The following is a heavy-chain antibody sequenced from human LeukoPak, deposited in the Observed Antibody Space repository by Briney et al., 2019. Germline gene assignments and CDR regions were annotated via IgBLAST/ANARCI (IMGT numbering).Heavy chain of an antibody. D-gene: IGHD2-2*01. V-gene: IGHV3-21*01. CDR3: ARLLLYCSSTSCPSPIDY. CDR1: GFTFSSYS. J-gene: IGHJ4*02. CDR2: ISSSSSYI. Sequence: GGSLRLSCAASGFTFSSYSMNWVRRAPGKGLEWVSSISSSSSYIYYADSVKGRFTISRDNAKNSLYLQMNSLRAEDTAVYYCARLLLYCSSTSCPSPIDYWGQGTLVTVSS.